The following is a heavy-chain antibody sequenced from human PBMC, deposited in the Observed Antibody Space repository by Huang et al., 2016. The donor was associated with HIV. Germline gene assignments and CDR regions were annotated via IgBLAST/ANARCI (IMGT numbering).Heavy chain of an antibody. J-gene: IGHJ4*02. V-gene: IGHV4-59*11. D-gene: IGHD3-3*01. CDR3: ARDHHDFWRGYRRMYFFDH. CDR1: GGSISTHY. CDR2: IDYSGST. Sequence: QVQLQESGPGLVKPSETLSLTCTVSGGSISTHYWSWIRQPTGKGLEWIGSIDYSGSTNYSPPLKSRVTILLDTSKNQFSLRVNSVTAADTAMYYCARDHHDFWRGYRRMYFFDHWGQGTLVTVSS.